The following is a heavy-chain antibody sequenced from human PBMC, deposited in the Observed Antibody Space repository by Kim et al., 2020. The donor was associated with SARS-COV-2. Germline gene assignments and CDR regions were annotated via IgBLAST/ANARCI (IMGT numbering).Heavy chain of an antibody. Sequence: GGSLRLSCAASGFTFSSYSMNWVRQAPGKGLEWVSSISSSSSYIYYADSVKGRFTISRDNAKNSLYLQMNSLRAEDTAVYYCAREGWGIYDILTGDYYGMDVWGQGTTVTVSS. D-gene: IGHD3-9*01. J-gene: IGHJ6*02. CDR1: GFTFSSYS. CDR2: ISSSSSYI. V-gene: IGHV3-21*01. CDR3: AREGWGIYDILTGDYYGMDV.